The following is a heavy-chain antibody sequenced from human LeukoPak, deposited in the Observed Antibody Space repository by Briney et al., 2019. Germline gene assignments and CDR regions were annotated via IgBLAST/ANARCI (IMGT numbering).Heavy chain of an antibody. CDR1: GFTFTNAW. Sequence: GGSLRLSCTASGFTFTNAWMNWVRQAPGKGLEWVSIIGGVSESFYYADSVKGRFTVSRDNSKDTLYLQINSLRDEDTAVYYCARRWLGDPYGMDVWGQGTTVSVSS. D-gene: IGHD3-10*01. CDR2: IGGVSESF. V-gene: IGHV3-23*01. J-gene: IGHJ6*02. CDR3: ARRWLGDPYGMDV.